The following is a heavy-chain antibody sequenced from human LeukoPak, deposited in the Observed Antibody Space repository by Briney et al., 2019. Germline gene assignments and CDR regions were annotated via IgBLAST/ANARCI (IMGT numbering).Heavy chain of an antibody. V-gene: IGHV3-21*01. D-gene: IGHD3-9*01. Sequence: GSLRLSCAASGFTFSSYSMNWVRQAPGKGLEWVSSISSSSSYIYYADSVKGRFTISRDNAKNSLYLQMNSLRAEDTAAYYCARDEFPPTAYYFWWTPGYYGMDVWGQGTTVTVSS. CDR3: ARDEFPPTAYYFWWTPGYYGMDV. J-gene: IGHJ6*02. CDR1: GFTFSSYS. CDR2: ISSSSSYI.